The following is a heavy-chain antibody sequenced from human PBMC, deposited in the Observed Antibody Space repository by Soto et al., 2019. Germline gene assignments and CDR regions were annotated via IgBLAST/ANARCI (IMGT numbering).Heavy chain of an antibody. V-gene: IGHV1-69*06. CDR3: ARVGSPENGDGYNYYFDY. CDR1: GGTFSSYA. J-gene: IGHJ4*02. D-gene: IGHD5-12*01. CDR2: IIPIFGTA. Sequence: SVKVSCKASGGTFSSYAISWVRQAPGQGLEWMGGIIPIFGTANYAQKFQGGVTITADKSTSTAYMELSSLRSEDTAVYYCARVGSPENGDGYNYYFDYWGQGTLVTVSS.